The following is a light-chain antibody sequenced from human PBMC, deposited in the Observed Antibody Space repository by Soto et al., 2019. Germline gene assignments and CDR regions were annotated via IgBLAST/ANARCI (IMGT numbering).Light chain of an antibody. CDR2: DVS. CDR1: SSDVGGYNS. Sequence: QSVLTQPASVSGSPGQSITISCTGTSSDVGGYNSVSWYQQHPGKAPKLMIYDVSNRPSGVSNRFSGSKSGNTASLTISGLQAEDEADYYCSSYTSRSTLVFGGGTKLT. CDR3: SSYTSRSTLV. J-gene: IGLJ2*01. V-gene: IGLV2-14*03.